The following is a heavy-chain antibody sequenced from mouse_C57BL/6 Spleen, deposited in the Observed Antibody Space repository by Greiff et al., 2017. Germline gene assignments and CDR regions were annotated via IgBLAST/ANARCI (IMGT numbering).Heavy chain of an antibody. CDR1: GYTFTDYN. CDR2: INPNNGGT. J-gene: IGHJ4*01. CDR3: ARKAAQRAMDY. D-gene: IGHD6-1*01. Sequence: EVKLEESGPELVKPGASVKIPCKASGYTFTDYNMDWVKQSHGKSLEWIGDINPNNGGTIYNQKFKGKATLTVDKSSSTAYMELRSLTSEDTAVYYCARKAAQRAMDYWGQGTSVTVSS. V-gene: IGHV1-18*01.